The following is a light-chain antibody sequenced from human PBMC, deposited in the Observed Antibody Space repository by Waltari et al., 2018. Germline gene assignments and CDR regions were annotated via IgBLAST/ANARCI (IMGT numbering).Light chain of an antibody. CDR2: GNT. V-gene: IGLV1-40*01. CDR1: SPNIGAGYD. Sequence: QSVLTQPPSMSGAPGQRVTISCTGSSPNIGAGYDVHGYQQLPGAAPKLLLYGNTYRPSGVPDRFSGSKSGTSASLAITGLQAEDEADYYCQSYDSSPSGVVFGGGTKLTVL. CDR3: QSYDSSPSGVV. J-gene: IGLJ2*01.